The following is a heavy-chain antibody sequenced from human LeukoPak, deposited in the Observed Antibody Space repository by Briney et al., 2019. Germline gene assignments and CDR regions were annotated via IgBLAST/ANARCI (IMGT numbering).Heavy chain of an antibody. CDR1: GGSISSGDYF. V-gene: IGHV4-31*03. Sequence: SETLSLTCTVSGGSISSGDYFWGWIRQHPGKGLEWIGYIYYSGSTYYNPSPKSRVTISVDTSKNQFSLMLNSVTAADTAMYYCARRGTGRWFDPWGQGTLVTVSS. D-gene: IGHD3-10*01. CDR3: ARRGTGRWFDP. J-gene: IGHJ5*02. CDR2: IYYSGST.